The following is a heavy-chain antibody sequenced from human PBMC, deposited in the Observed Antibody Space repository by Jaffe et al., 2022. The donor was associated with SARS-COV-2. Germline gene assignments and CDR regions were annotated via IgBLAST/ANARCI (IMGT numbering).Heavy chain of an antibody. CDR3: AKAISGIRGVINNWFDP. J-gene: IGHJ5*02. D-gene: IGHD3-10*01. CDR2: ISGSGGST. V-gene: IGHV3-23*04. CDR1: GFTFSSYA. Sequence: EVQLVESGGGLVQPGGSLRLSCAASGFTFSSYAMSWVRQAPGKGLEWVSAISGSGGSTYYADSVKGRFTISRDNSKNTLYLQMNSLRAEDTAVYYCAKAISGIRGVINNWFDPWGQGTLVTVSS.